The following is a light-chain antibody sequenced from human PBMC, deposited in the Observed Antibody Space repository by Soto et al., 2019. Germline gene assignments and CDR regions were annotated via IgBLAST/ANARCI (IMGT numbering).Light chain of an antibody. J-gene: IGKJ4*01. V-gene: IGKV3-20*01. CDR3: QQYGTSL. Sequence: EIVLTQSTDTLALYPGERATLSCRASQSLSSYLAWYQQKPGQAPRLLIYAASSRATGIPDRFSGSGSGTDFTLTISRLEPEDFAVYYCQQYGTSLLGGGTKVEIK. CDR2: AAS. CDR1: QSLSSY.